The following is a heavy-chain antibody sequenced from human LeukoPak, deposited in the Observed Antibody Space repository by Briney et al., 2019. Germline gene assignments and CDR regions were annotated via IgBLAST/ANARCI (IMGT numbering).Heavy chain of an antibody. CDR1: GFTVSSTY. CDR3: ARPASSEDYNFDY. Sequence: PGGSLRLSCAASGFTVSSTYMSWVRQAPGKGLEWVAVIWYDGSNKYYADSVKGRFTISRDNSKNTLYLQMNSLRAEDTAVYYCARPASSEDYNFDYWGQGTLVTVSS. V-gene: IGHV3-33*08. CDR2: IWYDGSNK. J-gene: IGHJ4*02. D-gene: IGHD6-19*01.